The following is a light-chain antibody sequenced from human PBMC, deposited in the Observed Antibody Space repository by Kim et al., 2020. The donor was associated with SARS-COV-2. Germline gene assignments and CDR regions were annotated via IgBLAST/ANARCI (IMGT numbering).Light chain of an antibody. J-gene: IGKJ1*01. CDR3: QQAIGLPRT. CDR1: QRISNS. CDR2: AAS. V-gene: IGKV1D-12*01. Sequence: DIQMTQSPSSVSAFVGGRVTITCRASQRISNSVAWYQQKPGEAPKLLIYAASSLQSGVPSRFSGSGSGTDFTLTITGLQPEDGATYFCQQAIGLPRTLGHGTKVDIK.